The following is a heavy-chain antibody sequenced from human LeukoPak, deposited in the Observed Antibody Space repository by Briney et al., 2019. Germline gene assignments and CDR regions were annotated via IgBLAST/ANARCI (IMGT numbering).Heavy chain of an antibody. Sequence: SGGSLRLSCAASGFTVSSNYMSWVRQAPGKGLEWVSVIYSGGSTYYADSVKGRFTISRDNSKNTLYLQMNSLRAEDTAVYYCARDRRDFWSGYHDYWGRGTLVTVSS. V-gene: IGHV3-66*02. CDR3: ARDRRDFWSGYHDY. CDR2: IYSGGST. J-gene: IGHJ4*02. D-gene: IGHD3-3*01. CDR1: GFTVSSNY.